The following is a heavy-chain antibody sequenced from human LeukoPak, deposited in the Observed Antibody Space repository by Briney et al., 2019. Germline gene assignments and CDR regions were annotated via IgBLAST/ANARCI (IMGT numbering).Heavy chain of an antibody. D-gene: IGHD6-19*01. CDR2: ISYDGSKK. V-gene: IGHV3-30*18. J-gene: IGHJ4*02. CDR1: GFTFSSYG. Sequence: GRSLRLSCAASGFTFSSYGMHWVRQAPGKGLEWVAVISYDGSKKYYADSVKGRFTISRDNSKNTLYLQMNSLRAEDTAVYYCAKEGRVAVAGTTFHFDYWGQGTLVTVSS. CDR3: AKEGRVAVAGTTFHFDY.